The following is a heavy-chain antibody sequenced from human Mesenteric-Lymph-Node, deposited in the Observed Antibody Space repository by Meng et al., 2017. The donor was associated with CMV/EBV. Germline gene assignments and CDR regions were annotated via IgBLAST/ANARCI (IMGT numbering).Heavy chain of an antibody. V-gene: IGHV3-23*01. Sequence: GESLKISCVASGFNFDEYGMSWVRQAPGKGLEWVSSISGYGGSILFSASVQGRFTISRDNSENTVYLHMNSLRDEDTAIYYCAKGSALGGGYYFDSWGQGTVVTVSS. J-gene: IGHJ4*02. CDR2: ISGYGGSI. CDR3: AKGSALGGGYYFDS. CDR1: GFNFDEYG. D-gene: IGHD1-26*01.